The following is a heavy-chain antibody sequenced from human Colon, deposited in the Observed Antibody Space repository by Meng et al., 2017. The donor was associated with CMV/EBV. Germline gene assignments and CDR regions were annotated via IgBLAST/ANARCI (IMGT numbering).Heavy chain of an antibody. V-gene: IGHV1-2*02. Sequence: VSVKVSCKASGYTFTGYYLHWVRQAPGQGLEWMGWINPNSGGTNYAQKFQGRVTMTRDTSIITAYMELSRLRSDDTAVYYCARDAAYSWKGANWFDPWGQGTLVTVSS. CDR1: GYTFTGYY. CDR2: INPNSGGT. CDR3: ARDAAYSWKGANWFDP. D-gene: IGHD1-1*01. J-gene: IGHJ5*02.